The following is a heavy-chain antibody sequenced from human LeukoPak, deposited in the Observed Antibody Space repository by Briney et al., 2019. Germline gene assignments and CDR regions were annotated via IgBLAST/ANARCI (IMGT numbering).Heavy chain of an antibody. Sequence: GGSLRLSCAASGFTFSRYWMTRVRQAPGKGLEWVANIKQDGSEKYYVDSVKGRFTISRDNAKNSLYLQMNSLRAEDTAVYYCARESESYDSSGSTFGYWGQGTLVTVSS. V-gene: IGHV3-7*01. D-gene: IGHD3-22*01. CDR2: IKQDGSEK. CDR1: GFTFSRYW. J-gene: IGHJ4*02. CDR3: ARESESYDSSGSTFGY.